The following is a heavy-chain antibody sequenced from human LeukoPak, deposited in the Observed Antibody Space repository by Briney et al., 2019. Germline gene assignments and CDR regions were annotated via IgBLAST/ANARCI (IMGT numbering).Heavy chain of an antibody. CDR1: GFSFDDNG. D-gene: IGHD3/OR15-3a*01. V-gene: IGHV3-9*01. CDR2: ISWNSGSI. Sequence: GGSLRLSCVAPGFSFDDNGMHWVRQAPGQGLKWVSGISWNSGSIGYAGSVKGRFTISRDNAKNSLYLQMNSLRPEDTALYYCAKGGTGYHDAFDIWGQGTVVTVSS. CDR3: AKGGTGYHDAFDI. J-gene: IGHJ3*02.